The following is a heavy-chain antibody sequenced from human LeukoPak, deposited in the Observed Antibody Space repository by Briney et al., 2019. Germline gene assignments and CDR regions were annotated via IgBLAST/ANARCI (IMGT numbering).Heavy chain of an antibody. CDR2: ISSRSFTI. CDR1: GFTFSSYS. CDR3: ARGSIGNSSGWYYFGY. V-gene: IGHV3-48*02. J-gene: IGHJ4*02. D-gene: IGHD6-19*01. Sequence: PGGSLRLSCAASGFTFSSYSMNWVRQAPGKGLEWVSYISSRSFTIYYADSVKGRFTISRDNAKNSLYLQMNSLTDEDTAVYYCARGSIGNSSGWYYFGYWGQGTLVTVSS.